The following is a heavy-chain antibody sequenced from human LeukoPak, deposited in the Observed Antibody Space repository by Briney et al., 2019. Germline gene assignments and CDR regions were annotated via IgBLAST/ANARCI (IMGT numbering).Heavy chain of an antibody. CDR3: ARPMIAHDYYYGMDV. CDR1: GYTFTSYD. V-gene: IGHV1-8*01. CDR2: MNPNSGNT. Sequence: ASVKVSCKASGYTFTSYDINWVRQATGQGLEWMGWMNPNSGNTGYAQKFQGRVTMTRNTSISTAYMKLSSLRSEDTAVYYCARPMIAHDYYYGMDVWGQGTTVTVSS. J-gene: IGHJ6*02. D-gene: IGHD3-22*01.